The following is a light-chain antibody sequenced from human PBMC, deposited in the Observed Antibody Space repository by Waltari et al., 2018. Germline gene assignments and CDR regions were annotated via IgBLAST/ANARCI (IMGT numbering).Light chain of an antibody. Sequence: QSVLTQPPSVSAAPGQRVTISCSGGSSNIGNNYVSWYRQFPGTAPKLLIYEKSGRPSGIPGRFPGSKSGTAANLDITGLQAGDEADYYCGTWDSSLSGAVFGGGTHLTVL. CDR3: GTWDSSLSGAV. CDR1: SSNIGNNY. J-gene: IGLJ7*01. CDR2: EKS. V-gene: IGLV1-51*02.